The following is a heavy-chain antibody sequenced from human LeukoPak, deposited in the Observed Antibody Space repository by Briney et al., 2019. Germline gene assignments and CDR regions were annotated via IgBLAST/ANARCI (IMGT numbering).Heavy chain of an antibody. CDR1: GGSFSAYY. Sequence: SSETLSLTCAVYGGSFSAYYWSWIRQPPGKGLEWIGEINHSGSTYYSPSLKSRVTISVDTSKNQFALKLSSVTAADTAVYYCARGRTGYHPLPTKKNYSYYYMDVWGTGTTVTVSS. J-gene: IGHJ6*03. CDR2: INHSGST. CDR3: ARGRTGYHPLPTKKNYSYYYMDV. V-gene: IGHV4-34*01. D-gene: IGHD2-2*01.